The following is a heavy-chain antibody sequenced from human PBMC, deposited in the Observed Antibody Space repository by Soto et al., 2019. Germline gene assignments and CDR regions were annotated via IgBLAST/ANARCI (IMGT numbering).Heavy chain of an antibody. J-gene: IGHJ4*02. Sequence: SETLSLTCTVSGASISGYHGSWIRQSPGKGLECLGYISYSGATNYNPSLKSRVTMSIDTSKNQFSLQLNSVTAADTAVYYCARGFAIDWYTYYFDYWGQGPLVTVSS. CDR1: GASISGYH. D-gene: IGHD3-9*01. V-gene: IGHV4-59*08. CDR3: ARGFAIDWYTYYFDY. CDR2: ISYSGAT.